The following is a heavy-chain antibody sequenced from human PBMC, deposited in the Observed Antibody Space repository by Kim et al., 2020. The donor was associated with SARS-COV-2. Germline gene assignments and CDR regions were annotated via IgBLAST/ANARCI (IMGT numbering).Heavy chain of an antibody. V-gene: IGHV3-33*01. J-gene: IGHJ6*02. Sequence: GGSLRLSCVASGLSFSSYGMHWVRQAPGKGLEWVAVIWYDGSSKHYVDSVKGRFTISRDNSKNTLYLQMNSLRAEETAVYYCEGSQGGSTYGYGMDVWGQGTTVTVSS. CDR3: EGSQGGSTYGYGMDV. D-gene: IGHD3-10*01. CDR2: IWYDGSSK. CDR1: GLSFSSYG.